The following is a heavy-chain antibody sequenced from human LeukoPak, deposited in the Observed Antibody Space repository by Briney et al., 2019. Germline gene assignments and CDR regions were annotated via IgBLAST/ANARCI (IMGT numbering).Heavy chain of an antibody. J-gene: IGHJ4*02. Sequence: PGGSLRLSCAASGFTVSSNYMSWVRQAPGKGLEWVSVIYSGGSTYYADSVKGRFTISRDNSKNTLYLQMNSLRAEDTAVYYCAGRGYCSSTSCYNEDYWGQGTLVTVSS. CDR2: IYSGGST. CDR1: GFTVSSNY. CDR3: AGRGYCSSTSCYNEDY. D-gene: IGHD2-2*01. V-gene: IGHV3-53*01.